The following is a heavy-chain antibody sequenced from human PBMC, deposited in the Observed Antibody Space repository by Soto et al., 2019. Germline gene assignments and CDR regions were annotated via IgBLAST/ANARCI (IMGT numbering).Heavy chain of an antibody. CDR3: ARDVSGSNIFDY. CDR1: GYTFTSYG. Sequence: SVKVSCKASGYTFTSYGISWVRQAPGQGLEWMGGIIPIFGTANYAQKFQGRVTITADESTSTAYMELSSLRSEDTAVYYCARDVSGSNIFDYWGQGTLVTVSS. V-gene: IGHV1-69*13. J-gene: IGHJ4*02. CDR2: IIPIFGTA.